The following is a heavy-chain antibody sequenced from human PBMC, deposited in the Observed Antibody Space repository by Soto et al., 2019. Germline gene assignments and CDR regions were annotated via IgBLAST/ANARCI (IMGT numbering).Heavy chain of an antibody. CDR2: IYPGDSDT. Sequence: GESLKISCKGSGYSFTSYWIGWVRQMPGKGLEWMGIIYPGDSDTRYSPSFQGQVTISADKSISTAYLQWSSLKASDTAMYYCARHFAADYFDSSGHHYYYYYGMDVWGQGTTVTVSS. J-gene: IGHJ6*02. D-gene: IGHD3-22*01. CDR1: GYSFTSYW. V-gene: IGHV5-51*01. CDR3: ARHFAADYFDSSGHHYYYYYGMDV.